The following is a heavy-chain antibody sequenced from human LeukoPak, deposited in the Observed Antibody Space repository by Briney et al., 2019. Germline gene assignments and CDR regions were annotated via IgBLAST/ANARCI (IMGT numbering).Heavy chain of an antibody. D-gene: IGHD1-1*01. CDR1: GGSMSSYY. Sequence: SETLSPTCTVSGGSMSSYYWSWIRQPPGKGLEWIGYIYYSGSTNYNPSLKSRVTMSVDTSKNQFSLKLSSVTAADTAVYYCASLAGTLSSYWYFDLWGRGTLVTVSS. V-gene: IGHV4-59*01. CDR3: ASLAGTLSSYWYFDL. J-gene: IGHJ2*01. CDR2: IYYSGST.